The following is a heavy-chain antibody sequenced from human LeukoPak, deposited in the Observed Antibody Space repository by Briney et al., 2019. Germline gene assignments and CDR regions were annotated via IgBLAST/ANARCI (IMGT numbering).Heavy chain of an antibody. Sequence: GGSLRLSCAASGFTFSSYVMHWVRQAPGKGLEWVAVIWYDGSNKYYADSVKGRFTISRDNSKNTLYLQMNSLRAEDTAVYYCARDGSSGNFDYWGQGTLVTVSS. CDR3: ARDGSSGNFDY. CDR1: GFTFSSYV. CDR2: IWYDGSNK. V-gene: IGHV3-33*01. J-gene: IGHJ4*02. D-gene: IGHD6-19*01.